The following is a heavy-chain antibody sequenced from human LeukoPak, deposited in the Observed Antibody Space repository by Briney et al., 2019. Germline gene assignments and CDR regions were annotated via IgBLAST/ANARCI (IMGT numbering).Heavy chain of an antibody. J-gene: IGHJ3*02. CDR3: ARDTNHGWVAAAGINAFDI. CDR2: IYTSGST. Sequence: PSETLSLTCTVSGGSISSYYWSWIRQPAGKGLEWIGRIYTSGSTNYNPSLKSRVTMSVDTSKNQFSLKLSSVTAADTAVYYCARDTNHGWVAAAGINAFDIWGQGTMVTVSS. V-gene: IGHV4-4*07. D-gene: IGHD6-13*01. CDR1: GGSISSYY.